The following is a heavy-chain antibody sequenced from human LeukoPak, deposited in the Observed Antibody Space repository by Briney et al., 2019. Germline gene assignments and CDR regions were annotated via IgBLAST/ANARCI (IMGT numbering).Heavy chain of an antibody. D-gene: IGHD6-19*01. Sequence: PGGSLRLSCVGSGFTFSSHDMRWVRQAAGRGLEWVSAFGTGGDSYYPGSVKGRFTISREDAKNSLYLQMNSLRAGDTAVYYCARGGWSPDNRYFDLWGRGTLVTVSS. CDR1: GFTFSSHD. V-gene: IGHV3-13*04. CDR3: ARGGWSPDNRYFDL. CDR2: FGTGGDS. J-gene: IGHJ2*01.